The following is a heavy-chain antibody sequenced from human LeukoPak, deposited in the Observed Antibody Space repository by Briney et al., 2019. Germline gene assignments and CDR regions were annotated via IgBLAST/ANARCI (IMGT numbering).Heavy chain of an antibody. CDR3: ARAVYRSGGYYFDY. V-gene: IGHV3-30*04. CDR2: ISYDGSDK. CDR1: GITFSSYA. J-gene: IGHJ4*02. Sequence: PGGSLRLSCAASGITFSSYAMQWVRQAPGKGLEWVAVISYDGSDKNCADSVKGRFTISRDNSKNTLYLQMNSLRADDTAVYYCARAVYRSGGYYFDYWGQGTLVIVSS. D-gene: IGHD6-19*01.